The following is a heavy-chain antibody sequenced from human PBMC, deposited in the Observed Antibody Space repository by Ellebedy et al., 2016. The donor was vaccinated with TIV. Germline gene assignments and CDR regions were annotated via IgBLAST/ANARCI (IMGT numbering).Heavy chain of an antibody. D-gene: IGHD6-13*01. CDR2: IFHSEST. CDR3: ARSIAAAGTFRFDP. J-gene: IGHJ5*02. CDR1: GGPISTGGYY. V-gene: IGHV4-31*01. Sequence: LRLSCTVSGGPISTGGYYWSWIRQHPGKGLEWIGYIFHSESTYYNPSLKSLVSISVDTSKNQFSLKLRSVTAADTAVYYCARSIAAAGTFRFDPWGQGTLVTVSS.